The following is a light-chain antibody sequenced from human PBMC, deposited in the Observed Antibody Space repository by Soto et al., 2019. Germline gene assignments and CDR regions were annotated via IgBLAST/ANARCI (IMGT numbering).Light chain of an antibody. CDR1: QSVSSY. J-gene: IGKJ1*01. CDR2: DAS. CDR3: QQRSNWPPAT. V-gene: IGKV3-11*01. Sequence: EIVLTQSPATLSLSPGERATLSCRASQSVSSYLAWYQQKPGQAPRLLIYDASNRATGIPARFSGSGSGTDFTLTISSLEPEDFAVYYGQQRSNWPPATFGQGTKVEIK.